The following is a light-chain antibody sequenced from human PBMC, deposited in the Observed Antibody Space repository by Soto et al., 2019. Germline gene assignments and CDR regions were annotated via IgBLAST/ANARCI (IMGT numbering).Light chain of an antibody. Sequence: IQMTQSPSSLSASVGDRVTITCRASQRISNYLNWYQQKPGKAPKLLIYAASNLQSGVPSRFSGSGSGTDFTLTISNLQPEDFSTYYCQQTYSTPFPFGPGTKVDI. J-gene: IGKJ3*01. V-gene: IGKV1-39*01. CDR1: QRISNY. CDR2: AAS. CDR3: QQTYSTPFP.